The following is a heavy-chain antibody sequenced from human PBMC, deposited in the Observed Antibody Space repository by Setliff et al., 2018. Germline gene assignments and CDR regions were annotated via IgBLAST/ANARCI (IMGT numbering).Heavy chain of an antibody. J-gene: IGHJ5*02. CDR2: IFYSGST. V-gene: IGHV4-59*08. CDR1: GGSISRDY. Sequence: PSETLSLTCTVSGGSISRDYWMWIRQPPGKGLEWIGYIFYSGSTNYNPALKSRVTISKDTSKNQLSLKLRSVTAADTAVYYCARREERSPTWFDPWGQGTLVTVSS. CDR3: ARREERSPTWFDP.